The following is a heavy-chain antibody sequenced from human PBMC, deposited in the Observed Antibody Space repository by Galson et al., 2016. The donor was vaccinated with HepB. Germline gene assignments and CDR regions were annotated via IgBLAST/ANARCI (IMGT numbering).Heavy chain of an antibody. Sequence: SLRLSCAASGFTFSDSAMSWVRQAPGKGLEWVSTITGRGTSTYYADSVEGRFTISRDNSKSTLYLQMNGLRAEDTAVYYCAKDPQWTTSSRGAFDVWGQGTMLTVFS. D-gene: IGHD6-6*01. CDR2: ITGRGTST. CDR1: GFTFSDSA. J-gene: IGHJ3*01. CDR3: AKDPQWTTSSRGAFDV. V-gene: IGHV3-23*01.